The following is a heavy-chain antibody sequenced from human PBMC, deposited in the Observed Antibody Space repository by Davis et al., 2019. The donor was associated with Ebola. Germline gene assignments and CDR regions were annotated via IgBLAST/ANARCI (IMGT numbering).Heavy chain of an antibody. D-gene: IGHD2-15*01. Sequence: GESLKISCVASGFTFSSYWMSWVRQAPGKGLEWVANIKQDGSEKYYVDSVKGRFTISRDNAKNSLYLQMNSLRAEDTAVYYCARDQGGYCSGGSCYSGGMDVWGQGTTVTVSS. V-gene: IGHV3-7*01. J-gene: IGHJ6*02. CDR2: IKQDGSEK. CDR1: GFTFSSYW. CDR3: ARDQGGYCSGGSCYSGGMDV.